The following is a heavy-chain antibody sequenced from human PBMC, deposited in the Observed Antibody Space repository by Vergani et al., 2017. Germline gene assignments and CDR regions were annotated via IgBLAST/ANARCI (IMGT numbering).Heavy chain of an antibody. CDR1: GFTFSNYA. J-gene: IGHJ4*02. Sequence: VQLVESGGGLVKPGGSLRLSCAASGFTFSNYAMSWVRQTPGKGLEWVSSISDSGINTYYADSVKGRFTISRDNSKNTLYLQVNSLRAEDTAIYYCAKGLDLEDSWGQGSLVTVSS. V-gene: IGHV3-23*04. CDR3: AKGLDLEDS. D-gene: IGHD5-24*01. CDR2: ISDSGINT.